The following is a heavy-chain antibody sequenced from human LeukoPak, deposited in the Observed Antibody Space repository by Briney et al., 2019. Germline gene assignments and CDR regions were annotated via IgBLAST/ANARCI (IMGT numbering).Heavy chain of an antibody. V-gene: IGHV3-23*01. CDR2: ITGSGGTT. Sequence: EGSLRLSCAASGFTFSSYAMNWVRQAPGKGLEWVSAITGSGGTTYYADSVRGRFTISRDNSKNTLYLQMNSLRAEDTAIYYCAKSRSEVVVAAANYWGQGTLITVSS. CDR1: GFTFSSYA. J-gene: IGHJ4*02. CDR3: AKSRSEVVVAAANY. D-gene: IGHD2-15*01.